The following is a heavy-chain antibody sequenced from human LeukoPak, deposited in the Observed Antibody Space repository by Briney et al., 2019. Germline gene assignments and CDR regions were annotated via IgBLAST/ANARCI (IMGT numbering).Heavy chain of an antibody. J-gene: IGHJ4*02. CDR2: ISDSGDDT. Sequence: GGSLRLSCAASGITFSTYAMTWLRQAPGKGMEWVSAISDSGDDTDYADSVKGRFTISRDNSINTLFLQMNGLRVGDTAIYYCARLSGSTGASSRVLHYWGQGTLVTVSA. V-gene: IGHV3-23*01. CDR1: GITFSTYA. D-gene: IGHD1-1*01. CDR3: ARLSGSTGASSRVLHY.